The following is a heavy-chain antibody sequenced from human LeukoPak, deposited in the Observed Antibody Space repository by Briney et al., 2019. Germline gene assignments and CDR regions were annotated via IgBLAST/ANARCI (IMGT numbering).Heavy chain of an antibody. CDR2: IYHSGST. D-gene: IGHD5-18*01. J-gene: IGHJ4*02. CDR1: GGSISSGGYS. Sequence: SETLSLTCAVSGGSISSGGYSWSWIRQPPGKGLEWIGYIYHSGSTYYNPSLKSRVTISVDRSKNQFSLKLSSVTAADTAVYYCRIQLPHSPFGYWGQGTLVTVSS. V-gene: IGHV4-30-2*01. CDR3: RIQLPHSPFGY.